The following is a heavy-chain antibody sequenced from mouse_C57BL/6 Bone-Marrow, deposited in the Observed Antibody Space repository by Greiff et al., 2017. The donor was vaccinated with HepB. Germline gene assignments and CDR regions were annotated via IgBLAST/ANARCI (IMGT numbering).Heavy chain of an antibody. D-gene: IGHD2-10*01. J-gene: IGHJ2*01. CDR3: ERADHHPYSNGERDY. CDR1: GYTFTSYW. Sequence: QVQLQQPGAELVRPGSSVKLSCKASGYTFTSYWMDWVKQRPGQGLEWIGNIYPSDSETHYNQKFKDKATLTVDKSSSTAYMQLSSLKSEDSAVYYCERADHHPYSNGERDYWGQGTTLTVSS. V-gene: IGHV1-61*01. CDR2: IYPSDSET.